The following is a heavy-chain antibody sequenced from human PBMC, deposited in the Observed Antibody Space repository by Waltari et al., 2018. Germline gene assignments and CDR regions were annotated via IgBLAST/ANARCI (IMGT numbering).Heavy chain of an antibody. D-gene: IGHD3-10*01. Sequence: GGINAGNGNTKNSQKFQGRVTITRDTSASTAYMELSSLRSEDTAVYYCARGTTMVRGVIASYYYYYGMDVWGQGTTVTVSS. J-gene: IGHJ6*02. CDR2: INAGNGNT. CDR3: ARGTTMVRGVIASYYYYYGMDV. V-gene: IGHV1-3*01.